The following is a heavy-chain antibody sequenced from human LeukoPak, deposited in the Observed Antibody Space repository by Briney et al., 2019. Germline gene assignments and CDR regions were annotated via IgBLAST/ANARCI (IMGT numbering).Heavy chain of an antibody. J-gene: IGHJ4*02. CDR3: ARDAYCGGDCYSVAYFDY. CDR2: IIPIFGTA. Sequence: GSSVKVSCKASGGTYSSYAISWVRQAPGQALEWMGGIIPIFGTANYAQKFQGRVTITAHESTSTAYMELSSLRSEDTAVYFYARDAYCGGDCYSVAYFDYWGQGTLVTVSS. D-gene: IGHD2-21*02. V-gene: IGHV1-69*01. CDR1: GGTYSSYA.